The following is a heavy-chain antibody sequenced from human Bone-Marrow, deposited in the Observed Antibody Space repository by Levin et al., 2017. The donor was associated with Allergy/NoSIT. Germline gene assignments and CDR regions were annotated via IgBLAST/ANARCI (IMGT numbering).Heavy chain of an antibody. CDR2: IYFGGST. CDR3: ASTGSYEFDY. J-gene: IGHJ4*02. CDR1: GGSITTSGYY. D-gene: IGHD3-9*01. V-gene: IGHV4-39*01. Sequence: TSETLSLTCTVSGGSITTSGYYWGWIRQPPGKGLEWIGNIYFGGSTYYNPSLKSRVAISVDTSKNQFSLKLTSVTVADTAVYYCASTGSYEFDYWGQGLLVTVSS.